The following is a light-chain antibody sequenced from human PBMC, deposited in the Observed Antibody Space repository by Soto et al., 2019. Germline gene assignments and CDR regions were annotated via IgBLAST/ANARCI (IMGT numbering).Light chain of an antibody. V-gene: IGKV2-28*01. Sequence: DIVMTQSPLSLPVTPGEPASISCRSSQSLLHSNGYNYLDWYLQKPGQSPQLLIYLGSNRASGVSDRLSGSGSGTDFTLKISRVEAEDVGVYYCMQALQTPWTLGQVTTVEIK. J-gene: IGKJ1*01. CDR2: LGS. CDR1: QSLLHSNGYNY. CDR3: MQALQTPWT.